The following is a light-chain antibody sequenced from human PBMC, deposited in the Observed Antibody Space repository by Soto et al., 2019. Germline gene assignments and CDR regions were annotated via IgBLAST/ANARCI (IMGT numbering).Light chain of an antibody. J-gene: IGLJ2*01. Sequence: QAVVTQAPSASGTPGQRVTISCSGSSSNIGSNAVNWYQQLPGTAPKLLMYGNTHRPSGVPDRFSGAKSGTSASLAISGLQSEDEGDYYCAAWDDSLNGPVFGGGTKVTVL. CDR1: SSNIGSNA. V-gene: IGLV1-44*01. CDR3: AAWDDSLNGPV. CDR2: GNT.